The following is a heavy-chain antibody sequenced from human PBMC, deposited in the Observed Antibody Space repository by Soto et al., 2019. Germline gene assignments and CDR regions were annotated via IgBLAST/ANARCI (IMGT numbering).Heavy chain of an antibody. V-gene: IGHV3-64D*06. D-gene: IGHD5-12*01. CDR1: GFTFSSYA. Sequence: GGSLRLSCSASGFTFSSYAMHWVRQAPGKGLEYVSAISSNGGSTYYADSVKGRFTISRDNSKNTLYLQMSSLRAEDTAVYYSVKDRRDSGYDFDYWGQGTLVTVSS. CDR2: ISSNGGST. CDR3: VKDRRDSGYDFDY. J-gene: IGHJ4*02.